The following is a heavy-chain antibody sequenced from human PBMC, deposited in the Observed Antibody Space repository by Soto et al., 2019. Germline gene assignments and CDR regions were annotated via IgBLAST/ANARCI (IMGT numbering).Heavy chain of an antibody. CDR1: GGSISSYY. J-gene: IGHJ6*03. D-gene: IGHD5-18*01. V-gene: IGHV4-59*08. CDR2: IYYSGST. CDR3: ARLLVDTAMVYYYYYMEV. Sequence: PSETLSLTCTVSGGSISSYYWSWIRQPPGKGLEWIGYIYYSGSTNYNPSLKSRVTISVDTSKNQFSLKLSSVTAADTAVYYCARLLVDTAMVYYYYYMEVWGKGTTVTVSS.